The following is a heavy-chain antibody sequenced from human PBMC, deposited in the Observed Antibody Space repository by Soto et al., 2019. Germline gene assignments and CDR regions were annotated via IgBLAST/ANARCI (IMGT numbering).Heavy chain of an antibody. CDR2: VIPILDAR. Sequence: QVQLVQSGAEVKKSGSSVKISCEASGGTLNSHDISWVRQARGQGLEWMGGVIPILDARNYSQKLQGRVTIIAHESLTTVYMDLSSLTSEDTAMYYCATDGREYGGHSIHFRQTPDVFDNWGQGTMVTVCS. V-gene: IGHV1-69*01. D-gene: IGHD3-10*01. J-gene: IGHJ3*02. CDR1: GGTLNSHD. CDR3: ATDGREYGGHSIHFRQTPDVFDN.